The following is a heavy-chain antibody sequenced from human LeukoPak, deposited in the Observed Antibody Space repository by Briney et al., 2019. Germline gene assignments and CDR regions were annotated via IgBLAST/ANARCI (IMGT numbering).Heavy chain of an antibody. Sequence: GGSLRLSCAASGFTFSSYSMNWVRQAPGKWLECVSSISSSSSYIYYADSVKGRFTISRDNAKNSLYLQMNSLRAEDTAVYYCARDMEDIVVVPAAAYYYYYGMDVWGQGTTVTVSS. D-gene: IGHD2-2*01. J-gene: IGHJ6*02. CDR3: ARDMEDIVVVPAAAYYYYYGMDV. CDR2: ISSSSSYI. V-gene: IGHV3-21*01. CDR1: GFTFSSYS.